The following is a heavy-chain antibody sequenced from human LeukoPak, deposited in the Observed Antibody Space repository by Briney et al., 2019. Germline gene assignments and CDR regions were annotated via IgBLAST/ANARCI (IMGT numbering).Heavy chain of an antibody. J-gene: IGHJ4*02. CDR3: ARDSYYDSRAFDY. V-gene: IGHV3-21*01. Sequence: GGSLRFSCAASGFSFSSYSMNWVRQAPGKGLEWVSYINEGSTYTYYAKSVKGRFTISRDNAKNSLYLQMNSLRAEDTAVYYCARDSYYDSRAFDYWGQGTLVTVSS. D-gene: IGHD3-22*01. CDR2: INEGSTYT. CDR1: GFSFSSYS.